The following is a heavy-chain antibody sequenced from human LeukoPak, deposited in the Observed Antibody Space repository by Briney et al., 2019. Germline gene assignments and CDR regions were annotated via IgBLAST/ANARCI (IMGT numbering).Heavy chain of an antibody. Sequence: ASVKVSCKASGYTFTGYYMHWVRQAPGQGLEWMGIINPSGGSTSYAQKFQGRVTMTRDTSTSTVYMELSSLRSEDTAVYYCARVRDYYDSSGYHDAFDIWGQGTMVTVSS. D-gene: IGHD3-22*01. J-gene: IGHJ3*02. V-gene: IGHV1-46*01. CDR2: INPSGGST. CDR1: GYTFTGYY. CDR3: ARVRDYYDSSGYHDAFDI.